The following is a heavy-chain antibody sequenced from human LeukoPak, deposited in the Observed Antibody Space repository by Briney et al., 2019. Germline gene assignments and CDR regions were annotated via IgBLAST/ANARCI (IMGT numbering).Heavy chain of an antibody. D-gene: IGHD6-19*01. CDR1: RYTFIGYY. Sequence: ASVKVSCKASRYTFIGYYIHWVRQAPGLGLEWMGWINPNSGGTKYAQKFQGRVTMTRDTSISTAYMELSRLRSDDTAVYFCARGSQWLVGDFWGQGTLVTVSS. V-gene: IGHV1-2*02. J-gene: IGHJ4*02. CDR2: INPNSGGT. CDR3: ARGSQWLVGDF.